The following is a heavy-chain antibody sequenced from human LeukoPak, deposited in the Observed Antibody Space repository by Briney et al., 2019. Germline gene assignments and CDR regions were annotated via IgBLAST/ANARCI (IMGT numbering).Heavy chain of an antibody. J-gene: IGHJ4*02. Sequence: SETLSLTCTVSGGSISSYYWSWIRQPPGKGLEWIGYIYYSGGTNYNPSLKSRVTISVDTSKNQFSLKLSSVTAADTAVYYCARVSGGYITAAGTIDYWGQGTLVTVSS. CDR2: IYYSGGT. V-gene: IGHV4-59*01. CDR1: GGSISSYY. CDR3: ARVSGGYITAAGTIDY. D-gene: IGHD6-13*01.